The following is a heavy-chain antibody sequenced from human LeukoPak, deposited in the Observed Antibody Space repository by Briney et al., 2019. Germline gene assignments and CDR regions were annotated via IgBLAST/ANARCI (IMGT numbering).Heavy chain of an antibody. CDR2: INTNTGNP. J-gene: IGHJ6*03. CDR3: ARAVVAATTNYYYYMDV. CDR1: GYTFTSYA. Sequence: ASVKVSCKASGYTFTSYAMNWVRQAPGQGLEWMGWINTNTGNPTYAQGFTGRFVFSLDTSVSTAYLQISSLKAEDTAVYYCARAVVAATTNYYYYMDVWGKGTTVTVSS. V-gene: IGHV7-4-1*02. D-gene: IGHD2-15*01.